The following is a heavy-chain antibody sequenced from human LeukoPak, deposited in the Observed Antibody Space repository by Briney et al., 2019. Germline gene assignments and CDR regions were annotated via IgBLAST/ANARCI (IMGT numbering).Heavy chain of an antibody. CDR2: ISSSSITI. D-gene: IGHD1-26*01. V-gene: IGHV3-48*04. CDR3: AKDPVGATSLHFDY. J-gene: IGHJ4*02. CDR1: GFTFSSYS. Sequence: GGSLRLSCAASGFTFSSYSLNWVRQAPGKGLEWVSFISSSSITIYYADSVKGRFTISRDNAEKSLYLQMNSLRAEDTAVYYCAKDPVGATSLHFDYWGQGTLVTVSS.